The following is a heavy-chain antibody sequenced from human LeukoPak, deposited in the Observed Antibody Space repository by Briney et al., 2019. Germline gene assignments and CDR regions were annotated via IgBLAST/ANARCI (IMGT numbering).Heavy chain of an antibody. D-gene: IGHD6-13*01. J-gene: IGHJ4*02. V-gene: IGHV3-9*01. CDR1: GFTFDDYA. CDR3: AKDQRAAAGGARYYYFDY. Sequence: GRSLRLSCAASGFTFDDYAMHWVRLAPGKGLEWVSGISWNSGSIGYADSVKSRFTISRDNAKNSLYLQMNSLRAEDTALYYCAKDQRAAAGGARYYYFDYWGQGTLVTVSS. CDR2: ISWNSGSI.